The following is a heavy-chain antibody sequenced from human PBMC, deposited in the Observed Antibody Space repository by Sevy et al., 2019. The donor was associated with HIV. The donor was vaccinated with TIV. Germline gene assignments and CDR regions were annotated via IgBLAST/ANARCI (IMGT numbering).Heavy chain of an antibody. CDR3: ARLNCGGNGEVAFDI. CDR2: IYLGDSDT. Sequence: GESLKISCKGSGYSSTNYWIGWVRQMPGKGLEWMGIIYLGDSDTRYSPSFQGQVNMSVDKSISTAFLQWSSLKASDTAMYYCARLNCGGNGEVAFDIWGQGTMVTVSS. V-gene: IGHV5-51*01. D-gene: IGHD2-21*01. CDR1: GYSSTNYW. J-gene: IGHJ3*02.